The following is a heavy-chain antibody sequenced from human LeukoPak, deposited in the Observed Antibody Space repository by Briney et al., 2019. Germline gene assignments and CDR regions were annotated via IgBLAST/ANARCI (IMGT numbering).Heavy chain of an antibody. D-gene: IGHD3-10*02. CDR2: INWNAGRT. CDR1: GFTFSSFA. CDR3: AELGITMIGGV. J-gene: IGHJ6*04. V-gene: IGHV3-20*04. Sequence: PGGSLRLSCAASGFTFSSFAMIWVRQPPGKGLEWVSGINWNAGRTIYADSVRGRFTISRDNAKNSLYLQMNSLRAEDTAVYYCAELGITMIGGVWGKGTTVTISS.